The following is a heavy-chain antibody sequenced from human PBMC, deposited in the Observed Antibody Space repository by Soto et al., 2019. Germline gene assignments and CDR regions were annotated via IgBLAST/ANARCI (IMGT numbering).Heavy chain of an antibody. CDR2: IYHSGST. CDR3: GTTAAYSSSYLDP. CDR1: GGSISSGCYA. Sequence: SETLSLTCAVSGGSISSGCYAWSWLRQPAGKGLEWIGYIYHSGSTYYNPSLKSRFTISVDRSKNQFTLKLSSVTAADTAVYYCGTTAAYSSSYLDPWGQGTLVTVYS. J-gene: IGHJ5*02. V-gene: IGHV4-30-2*01. D-gene: IGHD6-6*01.